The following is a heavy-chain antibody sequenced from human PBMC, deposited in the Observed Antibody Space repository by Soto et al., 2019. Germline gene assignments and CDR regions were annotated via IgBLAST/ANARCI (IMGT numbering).Heavy chain of an antibody. J-gene: IGHJ6*02. CDR1: GFTFRNYA. Sequence: GGSLRLSCAASGFTFRNYAMHWVRQAPGKGLECVAVISYDGGNKFYRDYVKGRFTISRDNSKNTLYLQINSLRYEDTAVYYCARGDREDIAVVIGVRPGEYGVDFWGQGSTVTGSS. CDR2: ISYDGGNK. V-gene: IGHV3-30-3*01. CDR3: ARGDREDIAVVIGVRPGEYGVDF. D-gene: IGHD2-15*01.